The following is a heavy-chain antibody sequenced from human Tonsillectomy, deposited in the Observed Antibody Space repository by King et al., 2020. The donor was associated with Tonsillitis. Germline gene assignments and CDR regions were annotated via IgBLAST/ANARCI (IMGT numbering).Heavy chain of an antibody. CDR2: ISSSSSYM. CDR3: ATSIVATDAYFDY. J-gene: IGHJ4*02. V-gene: IGHV3-21*01. Sequence: VQLVESGGGLVKPGGSLRLSCAASGFTFSTYSMNWVRQAPGKGLEWVSSISSSSSYMYYADSVKGRFTISRDNAKNSLYQQMNSLRAEDTAVYYCATSIVATDAYFDYWGQGTLVTVSS. CDR1: GFTFSTYS. D-gene: IGHD5-12*01.